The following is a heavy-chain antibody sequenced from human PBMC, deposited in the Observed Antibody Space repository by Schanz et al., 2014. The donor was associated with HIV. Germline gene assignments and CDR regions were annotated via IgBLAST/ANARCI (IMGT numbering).Heavy chain of an antibody. CDR3: TTDQFGGYFVH. CDR2: INGDETEK. CDR1: GFTFDSYG. Sequence: VQLVESGGGVVQPGRSLRLSCAASGFTFDSYGIHWVRQAPGKGLEWVANINGDETEKYYVDSVRGRFTISRDNAKNSLYLQMNSLRDDDMAVYYCTTDQFGGYFVHWGQGALVTVSS. V-gene: IGHV3-7*01. D-gene: IGHD5-12*01. J-gene: IGHJ4*02.